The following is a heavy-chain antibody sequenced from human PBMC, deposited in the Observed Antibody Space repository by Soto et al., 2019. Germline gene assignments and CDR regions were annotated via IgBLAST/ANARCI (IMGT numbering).Heavy chain of an antibody. CDR3: ARDIPPPRE. J-gene: IGHJ4*02. Sequence: QVQLVQSGAEVKKPRASVKVSCKASGYTFTSYAISWVRQAPGQGLEWMGWISANNGNINYAQKLQGRVTVTTDTATSTAYMALRSLRSDDTAVYYFARDIPPPREWGQGTLVSVSS. CDR2: ISANNGNI. CDR1: GYTFTSYA. V-gene: IGHV1-18*01.